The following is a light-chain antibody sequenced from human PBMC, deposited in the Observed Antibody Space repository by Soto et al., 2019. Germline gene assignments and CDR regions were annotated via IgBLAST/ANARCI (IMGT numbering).Light chain of an antibody. J-gene: IGKJ3*01. CDR2: AAS. CDR3: QQSYSTPLFP. V-gene: IGKV1-39*01. CDR1: QSISSY. Sequence: DIQMTQSPSSPSASVGDRVTITCRASQSISSYLNWYQQKPGKAPKLLIYAASSLQSGVPSRFSGSGSGTDFPLTISSLQPEDFATYYCQQSYSTPLFPFGPGTKVDI.